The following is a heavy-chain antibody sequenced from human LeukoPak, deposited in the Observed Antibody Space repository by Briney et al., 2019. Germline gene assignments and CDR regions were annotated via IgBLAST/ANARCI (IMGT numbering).Heavy chain of an antibody. D-gene: IGHD3-9*01. J-gene: IGHJ4*02. CDR2: ISSSSSYI. CDR1: GFTFSSYS. CDR3: AGESDYDILTGYYS. V-gene: IGHV3-21*01. Sequence: GGSLRLPCAASGFTFSSYSMNWVRQAPGKGLEWVSSISSSSSYIYYADSVKGRFTISRDNAKNSLYLQMNSLRAEDTAVYYCAGESDYDILTGYYSWGQGTLVTVSS.